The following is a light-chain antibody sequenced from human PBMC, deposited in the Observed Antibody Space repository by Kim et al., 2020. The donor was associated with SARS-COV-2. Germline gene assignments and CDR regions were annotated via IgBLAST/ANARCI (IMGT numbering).Light chain of an antibody. CDR2: KAS. J-gene: IGKJ4*01. Sequence: DIQMTQSPSTLSASVGDRVTITCRASQSIRSWLAWYQQKPGKAPKLLIYKASTLESGVPSRFSGSGSGTEFTLTISSLQPDDFATYYCQQYNSYSRTFGGGTKVDIK. CDR3: QQYNSYSRT. V-gene: IGKV1-5*03. CDR1: QSIRSW.